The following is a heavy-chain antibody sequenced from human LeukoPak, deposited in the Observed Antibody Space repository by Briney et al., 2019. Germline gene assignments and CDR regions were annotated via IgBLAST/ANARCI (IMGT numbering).Heavy chain of an antibody. CDR1: GGSISSGGYY. Sequence: SQTLSLTCTVSGGSISSGGYYWSWIRQHPGKGLEWIGYIYYSGSTYYNPSLKSRVTISVDTSKNQFSLKLSSVTAADTAVYYCARDPLYCSSTSCYGRGLDYWGQGTLVTVSS. CDR2: IYYSGST. D-gene: IGHD2-2*01. J-gene: IGHJ4*02. CDR3: ARDPLYCSSTSCYGRGLDY. V-gene: IGHV4-31*03.